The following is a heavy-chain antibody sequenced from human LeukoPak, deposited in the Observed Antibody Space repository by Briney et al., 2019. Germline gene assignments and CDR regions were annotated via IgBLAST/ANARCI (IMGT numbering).Heavy chain of an antibody. CDR2: MNHGGST. J-gene: IGHJ4*02. Sequence: SETLSLTCAVYGGSFSTYYWSWIRQPPGKGLEWIGEMNHGGSTNYNPSLKNRVTISVDTSKKWFSLKLNSVTAADTAVYYCACAIPPGSYDFWGQGTLVTVSS. CDR3: ACAIPPGSYDF. D-gene: IGHD5-12*01. CDR1: GGSFSTYY. V-gene: IGHV4-34*01.